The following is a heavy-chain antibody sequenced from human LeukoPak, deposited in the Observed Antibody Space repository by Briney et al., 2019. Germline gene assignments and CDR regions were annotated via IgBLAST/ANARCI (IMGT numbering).Heavy chain of an antibody. J-gene: IGHJ5*02. CDR3: ARKLYSSSSRWFDP. V-gene: IGHV4-59*01. Sequence: PSETLSLTCAVYGGSFSGYYWSWIRQPPGKGLEWIGYIYYSGSTNYNPSLKSRVTISVDTSKNQFSLKLSSVTAADTAVYYCARKLYSSSSRWFDPWGQGTLVTVSS. CDR2: IYYSGST. D-gene: IGHD6-6*01. CDR1: GGSFSGYY.